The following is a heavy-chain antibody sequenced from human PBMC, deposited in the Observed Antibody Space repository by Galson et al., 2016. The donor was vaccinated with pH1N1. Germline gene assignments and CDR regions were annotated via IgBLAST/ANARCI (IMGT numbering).Heavy chain of an antibody. CDR2: INSDGSSR. Sequence: LRLSCAASGFTFSRYWMHWVRQGPGKGLVWVSRINSDGSSRSHADSVEGRFTISRDNAKKTLYLQMNSLRVEDTGVYYCTRDRAFGDYGGASDIWGQGTMVTVSS. CDR3: TRDRAFGDYGGASDI. V-gene: IGHV3-74*01. CDR1: GFTFSRYW. J-gene: IGHJ3*02. D-gene: IGHD4/OR15-4a*01.